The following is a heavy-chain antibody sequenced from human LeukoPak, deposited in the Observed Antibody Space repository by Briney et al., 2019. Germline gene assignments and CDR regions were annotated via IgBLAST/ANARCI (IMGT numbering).Heavy chain of an antibody. CDR3: ATCWGYYYYMDV. J-gene: IGHJ6*03. CDR2: ISSSGSTI. CDR1: GFTFSDYY. D-gene: IGHD3-16*01. Sequence: PGGSLRLSCAASGFTFSDYYMSWIRQAPGRGLEWVSYISSSGSTIYYADSVKGRITISRDNAKNSLYLQMNSLRAEDTAVYYCATCWGYYYYMDVWGKGTTVTVSS. V-gene: IGHV3-11*04.